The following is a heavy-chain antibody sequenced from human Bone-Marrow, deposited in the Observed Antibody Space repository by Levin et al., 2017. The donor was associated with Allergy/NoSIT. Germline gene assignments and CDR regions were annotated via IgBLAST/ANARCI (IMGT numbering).Heavy chain of an antibody. V-gene: IGHV1-2*06. CDR2: INPNSGDT. CDR1: GYSFTGYY. Sequence: GESLKISCKASGYSFTGYYIHWVRQAPGQGLEWMGLINPNSGDTSYAQKFQDRVTVTRDTSITTVYMDLNRLKSDDTAVYYCAIEGYSSGSSAFDIWGPGTMVTVSP. CDR3: AIEGYSSGSSAFDI. D-gene: IGHD5-18*01. J-gene: IGHJ3*02.